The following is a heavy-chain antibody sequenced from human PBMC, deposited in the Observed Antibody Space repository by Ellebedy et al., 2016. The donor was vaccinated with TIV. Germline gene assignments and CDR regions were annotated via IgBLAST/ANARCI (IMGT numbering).Heavy chain of an antibody. V-gene: IGHV3-30-3*01. CDR2: ISYDGDDK. J-gene: IGHJ4*02. CDR1: GFTFSTYI. CDR3: ARGGLEPFDY. Sequence: GESLKISXTASGFTFSTYIMHWVRQAPGKGLEWVAGISYDGDDKYYADSVKGRFTISRDNTKNTLFLQMNSLRAEDTAVYYCARGGLEPFDYWGQGTLVTVSS. D-gene: IGHD3/OR15-3a*01.